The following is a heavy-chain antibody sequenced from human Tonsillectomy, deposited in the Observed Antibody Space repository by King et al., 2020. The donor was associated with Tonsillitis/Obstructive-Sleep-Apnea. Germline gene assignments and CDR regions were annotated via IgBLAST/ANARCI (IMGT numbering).Heavy chain of an antibody. CDR3: ARDSGAGTSSWYVG. Sequence: VQLQESGPGLVKPSETLSLTCTVSGGSISTYYWSWIRRPAGKGLQWIGHIYTSGGTKYNHSLQSRVTMSVATSKNQFSLQLSTVTAADTAICYCARDSGAGTSSWYVGWGQGTLVTVSS. J-gene: IGHJ4*02. V-gene: IGHV4-4*07. CDR2: IYTSGGT. CDR1: GGSISTYY. D-gene: IGHD6-13*01.